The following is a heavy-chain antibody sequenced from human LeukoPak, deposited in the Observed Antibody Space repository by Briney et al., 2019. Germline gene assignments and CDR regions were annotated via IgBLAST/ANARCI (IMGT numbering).Heavy chain of an antibody. V-gene: IGHV4-31*03. D-gene: IGHD5/OR15-5a*01. CDR2: IYFSGSA. J-gene: IGHJ4*02. CDR3: ARGSLRLFDY. CDR1: GGSISSGGHS. Sequence: PSETPSLTCTVSGGSISSGGHSWSWIRQHPAKGLEWIGYIYFSGSAYYNPSLESRVTISKDTSKNQFSLKLTSVTAADTAVYYCARGSLRLFDYWGQGTLVTVSS.